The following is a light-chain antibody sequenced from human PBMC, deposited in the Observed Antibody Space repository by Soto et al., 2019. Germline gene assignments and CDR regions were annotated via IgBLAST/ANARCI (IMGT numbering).Light chain of an antibody. Sequence: EIVLTQSPGTLSLSPGERATLSCRDSQSVSSRYLAWYQQKPGQAPRLLIYGASSRATGIPDRFSGSGSGTDFTLTISRLEPEDFAVYYCQQYANSPPTFGQGTKV. CDR1: QSVSSRY. CDR2: GAS. V-gene: IGKV3-20*01. J-gene: IGKJ1*01. CDR3: QQYANSPPT.